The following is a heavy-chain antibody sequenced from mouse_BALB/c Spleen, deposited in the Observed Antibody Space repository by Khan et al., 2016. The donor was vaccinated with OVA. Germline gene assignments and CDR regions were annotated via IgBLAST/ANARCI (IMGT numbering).Heavy chain of an antibody. V-gene: IGHV2-6-4*01. Sequence: QVQLKESGPGLVAPSQSLSITCTVSGFSLSSYNIHWVRQSPGKGLEWLGMIWGGGGTDYNSTLKSRLSISKDNSKSQVFLKMNSLQTDDSAMYYCARAYYRSDGYYAMDYWGQGTSVTVSS. CDR2: IWGGGGT. J-gene: IGHJ4*01. D-gene: IGHD2-14*01. CDR1: GFSLSSYN. CDR3: ARAYYRSDGYYAMDY.